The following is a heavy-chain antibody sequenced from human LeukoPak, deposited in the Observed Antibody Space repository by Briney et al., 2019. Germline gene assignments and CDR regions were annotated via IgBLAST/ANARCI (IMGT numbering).Heavy chain of an antibody. D-gene: IGHD1-26*01. J-gene: IGHJ4*02. Sequence: SETLSLTCTVSGGSITSSSYSWGWIRQPPGMGLEWIGSIYSSGSTYYNPSLKSRVTISVDTSKNQFSLKLSSVTAADTAVYYCARDYSVGATGFDYWGQGTLVTVSS. V-gene: IGHV4-39*07. CDR3: ARDYSVGATGFDY. CDR2: IYSSGST. CDR1: GGSITSSSYS.